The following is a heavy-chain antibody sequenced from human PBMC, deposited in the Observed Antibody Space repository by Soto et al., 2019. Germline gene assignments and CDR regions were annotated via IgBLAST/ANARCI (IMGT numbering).Heavy chain of an antibody. CDR1: GFTFSNYA. V-gene: IGHV3-30-3*01. CDR2: ISYDGNNK. CDR3: ARAGGDGGTCYTLVGLRYGMDV. Sequence: QVQLVESGGGVVQPGRSLRLSCAASGFTFSNYAMYWVRQAPGKGLEWVAVISYDGNNKYYADSVKGRFTISRDNSKNTLYPQMNSLRAEDTAGYYCARAGGDGGTCYTLVGLRYGMDVWGQGTTVTVSS. D-gene: IGHD2-15*01. J-gene: IGHJ6*02.